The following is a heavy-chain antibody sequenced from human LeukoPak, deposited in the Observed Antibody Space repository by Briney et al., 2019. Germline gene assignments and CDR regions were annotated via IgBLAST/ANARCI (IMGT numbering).Heavy chain of an antibody. J-gene: IGHJ4*02. CDR2: ISSSGSTK. CDR1: GFTFSSYE. Sequence: GGSLTLSCAASGFTFSSYEMNWVRQAPGKGLEWVSYISSSGSTKYYADSVKGRFTISRDNAKNSLSLQMNSLRAEDTAVYYCASSGADDYWGQGTLVTVSS. V-gene: IGHV3-48*03. CDR3: ASSGADDY. D-gene: IGHD4-17*01.